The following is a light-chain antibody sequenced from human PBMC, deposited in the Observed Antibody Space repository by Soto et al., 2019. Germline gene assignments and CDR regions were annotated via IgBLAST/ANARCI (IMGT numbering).Light chain of an antibody. CDR1: SSNIGNNY. CDR3: GTWDSSLSAGV. J-gene: IGLJ2*01. V-gene: IGLV1-51*01. Sequence: QSVLTQPPSVSAAPGQKVTISCSGSSSNIGNNYVSWYQQLPGTAPKLLIYDNNKRPSGIPDRFSGSKSGTSATLGITGLQTGDEADDYCGTWDSSLSAGVFCGGTKLTVL. CDR2: DNN.